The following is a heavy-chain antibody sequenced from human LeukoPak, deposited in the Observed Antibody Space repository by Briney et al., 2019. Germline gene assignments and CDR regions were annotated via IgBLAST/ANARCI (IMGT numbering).Heavy chain of an antibody. J-gene: IGHJ4*02. V-gene: IGHV1-58*01. CDR2: IVVGSGNT. CDR1: GFTFTSSA. Sequence: GASVKVSCKASGFTFTSSAVQWVRQARGQRLEWIGWIVVGSGNTNHAQKFQERVTITRDMSTSTAYMELSSLRSEDTAVYYCAAYGGYSGYDLDYWGQGTLVTVSS. CDR3: AAYGGYSGYDLDY. D-gene: IGHD5-12*01.